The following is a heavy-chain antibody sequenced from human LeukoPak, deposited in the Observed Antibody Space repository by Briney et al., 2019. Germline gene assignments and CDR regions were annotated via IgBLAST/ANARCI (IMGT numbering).Heavy chain of an antibody. CDR3: ARGILGAWGW. CDR1: GFTFSSYD. CDR2: ISSSSNYI. V-gene: IGHV3-21*01. D-gene: IGHD3-3*02. J-gene: IGHJ4*02. Sequence: PGGSLRLSCAASGFTFSSYDMNWVRQAPGKGLEWVSSISSSSNYIHYADSVKGRFTISRDNAKNSLYLQMNSLRAEDTAVYFCARGILGAWGWWGQGTLVTVSS.